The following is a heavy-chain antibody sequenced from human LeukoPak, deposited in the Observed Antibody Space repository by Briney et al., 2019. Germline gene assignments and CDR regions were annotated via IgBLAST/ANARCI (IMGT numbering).Heavy chain of an antibody. CDR3: AKDRIVGATTSYDYFDY. D-gene: IGHD1-26*01. Sequence: GGSLRLSCAASGFTFSSYAMHWVRQAPGKGLEWVAVISYDGSNKYYADSVKGRFTISRDNSKNTLYLQMNSLRAEDTAVYYCAKDRIVGATTSYDYFDYWGQGTLVTVSS. J-gene: IGHJ4*02. CDR1: GFTFSSYA. CDR2: ISYDGSNK. V-gene: IGHV3-30-3*01.